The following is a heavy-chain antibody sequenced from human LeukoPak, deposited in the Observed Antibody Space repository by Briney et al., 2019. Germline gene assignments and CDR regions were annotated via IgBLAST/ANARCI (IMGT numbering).Heavy chain of an antibody. CDR2: ISGSGGST. D-gene: IGHD3-3*01. V-gene: IGHV3-23*01. Sequence: PGGSLRLSCAASGFTFSSYAMSWVRQAPGKGLEWVSAISGSGGSTYYADSVKGRFTISRDNPKNTLYLQMNSLRAEDTAVYYCAKAYDFWSGYYGLRIDYWGQGTLVTVSS. J-gene: IGHJ4*02. CDR3: AKAYDFWSGYYGLRIDY. CDR1: GFTFSSYA.